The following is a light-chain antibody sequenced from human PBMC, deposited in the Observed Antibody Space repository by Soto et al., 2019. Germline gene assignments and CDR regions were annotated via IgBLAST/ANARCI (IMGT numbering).Light chain of an antibody. V-gene: IGKV1-5*03. CDR2: KAS. CDR3: QQYNSYSRT. Sequence: DIQMTHSPSSLSGSVGDRVTITCLASQSISSWLAWYQQKPGKAPKLLIYKASSLESGVPSRFSGSGSGTEFTLTISSLQPDDFATYYCQQYNSYSRTFGQGTKVDIK. CDR1: QSISSW. J-gene: IGKJ1*01.